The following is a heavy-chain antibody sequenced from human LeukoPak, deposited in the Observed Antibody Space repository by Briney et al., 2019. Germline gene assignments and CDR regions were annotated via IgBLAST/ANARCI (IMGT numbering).Heavy chain of an antibody. D-gene: IGHD4-17*01. V-gene: IGHV3-21*01. Sequence: GGSLRLSCAASGFTFSGYSMNWVRQAPGKGLEWVSSISSSSSYIYYADSVKGRFTISRDNAKNSLYLQMNSLRAEDTAVYYCARAKDYGDYRDAFDIWGQGTMVTVSS. CDR1: GFTFSGYS. J-gene: IGHJ3*02. CDR2: ISSSSSYI. CDR3: ARAKDYGDYRDAFDI.